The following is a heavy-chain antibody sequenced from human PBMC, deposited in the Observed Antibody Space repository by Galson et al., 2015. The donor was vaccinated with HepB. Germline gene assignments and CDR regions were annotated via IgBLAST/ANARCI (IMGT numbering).Heavy chain of an antibody. Sequence: VKVSCKVSGYTFTDYYMHWVQQAPGKGLEWMGLVDPEDGETIYAEKFQGRVTITADTSTDTAYMELSSLRSEDTAVYYCATVAPFSRGGDFPEPLGPHDYWGQGTLVTVSS. D-gene: IGHD2-21*01. J-gene: IGHJ4*02. CDR2: VDPEDGET. CDR3: ATVAPFSRGGDFPEPLGPHDY. V-gene: IGHV1-69-2*01. CDR1: GYTFTDYY.